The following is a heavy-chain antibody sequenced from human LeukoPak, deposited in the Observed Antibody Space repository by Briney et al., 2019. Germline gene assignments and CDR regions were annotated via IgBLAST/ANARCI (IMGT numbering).Heavy chain of an antibody. CDR1: GFTFSSYW. V-gene: IGHV3-7*01. D-gene: IGHD6-13*01. CDR2: IKQDGSEK. CDR3: AREGDSSSVGWFDP. J-gene: IGHJ5*02. Sequence: GGSLRLSCAASGFTFSSYWMSWVRQAPGKELEWVANIKQDGSEKYYVDSVKGRFTISRDNAKNSLYLQMNSLRAEDTAVYYCAREGDSSSVGWFDPWGQGTLVTVSS.